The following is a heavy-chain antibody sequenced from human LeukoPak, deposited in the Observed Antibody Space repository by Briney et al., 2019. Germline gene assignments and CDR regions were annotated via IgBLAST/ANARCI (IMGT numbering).Heavy chain of an antibody. Sequence: ASVKVSCKASGYTFTSYDINWVRQATGQGVERMGWMNPNSGNTGYAQKFQGRVTMTRNTSISTAYMELSSLRSEDTAAYYCARYCSGGSCYRDDAFDIWGQGTMVTVSS. V-gene: IGHV1-8*01. CDR1: GYTFTSYD. CDR3: ARYCSGGSCYRDDAFDI. D-gene: IGHD2-15*01. CDR2: MNPNSGNT. J-gene: IGHJ3*02.